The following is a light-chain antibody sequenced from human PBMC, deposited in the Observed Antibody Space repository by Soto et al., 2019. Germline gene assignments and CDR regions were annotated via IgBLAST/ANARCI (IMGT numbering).Light chain of an antibody. CDR1: QSISSW. CDR2: DAS. Sequence: DLQMTQSPSTLSASVGDRVTITCRASQSISSWLAWYQQKPGKAPKLLIYDASSLESGVPSRFSGSGSGTQFTLTISSLQPGDSATYYCQQYNSYSWTFGQGTKVEIK. V-gene: IGKV1-5*01. CDR3: QQYNSYSWT. J-gene: IGKJ1*01.